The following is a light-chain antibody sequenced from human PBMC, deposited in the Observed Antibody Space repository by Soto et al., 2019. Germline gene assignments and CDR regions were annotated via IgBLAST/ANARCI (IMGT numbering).Light chain of an antibody. CDR3: SSYTTSSTLV. Sequence: QSALTQPASVSGSPGQSITISCTGTSSDVGGYNYVSWYRQHPGKAPKLMIYDVSNRPSGVANRFSGSKSGNTASLTISGLQEEDEADYYCSSYTTSSTLVFGGGTKLTVL. J-gene: IGLJ2*01. CDR1: SSDVGGYNY. CDR2: DVS. V-gene: IGLV2-14*01.